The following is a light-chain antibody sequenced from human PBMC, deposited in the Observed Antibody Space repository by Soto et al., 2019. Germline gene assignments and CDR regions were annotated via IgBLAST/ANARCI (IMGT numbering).Light chain of an antibody. Sequence: DIQMTQSPSSLSASVGDRVTITCRASLAIRNDLGWYQQKPGKAPKRLIYAASSLQSGGPSRCSGSGSGTEFTLTISRLQPEEFSTYYCLQHNTYPWTFGQGTKVEIK. CDR1: LAIRND. J-gene: IGKJ1*01. V-gene: IGKV1-17*01. CDR2: AAS. CDR3: LQHNTYPWT.